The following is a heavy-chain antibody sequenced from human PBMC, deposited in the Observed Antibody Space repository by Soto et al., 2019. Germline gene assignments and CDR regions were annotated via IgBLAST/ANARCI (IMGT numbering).Heavy chain of an antibody. CDR1: GGSFSGYY. Sequence: SATLSFTCAVYGGSFSGYYWSWIRPPPGKGLEWIGEINHSGSTNYNPSLKSRVTISVDTSKNQFSLKLSSVTAADTAVYYCARMLGYGDYYYYGMDVWGQGTTVTVSS. CDR2: INHSGST. CDR3: ARMLGYGDYYYYGMDV. D-gene: IGHD4-17*01. J-gene: IGHJ6*02. V-gene: IGHV4-34*01.